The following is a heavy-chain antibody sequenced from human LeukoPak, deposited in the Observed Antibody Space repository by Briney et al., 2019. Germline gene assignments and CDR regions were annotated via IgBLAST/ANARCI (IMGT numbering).Heavy chain of an antibody. Sequence: PGGSLRLSCAASGFSFSSHAMNWVRQAPGKGLEWVSGVSGSGANTYYADSVKGRFTISRDNSKNTLYLQMNSLRAEDTAVYYCAKDDGGSYSLDYRGQGTLVTVSS. CDR2: VSGSGANT. CDR1: GFSFSSHA. J-gene: IGHJ4*02. D-gene: IGHD1-26*01. CDR3: AKDDGGSYSLDY. V-gene: IGHV3-23*01.